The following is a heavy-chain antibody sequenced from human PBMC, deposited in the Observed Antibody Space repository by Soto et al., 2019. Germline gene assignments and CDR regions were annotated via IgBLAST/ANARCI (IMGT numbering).Heavy chain of an antibody. Sequence: GGSLRLSCAASGVTFSTYTMSWVRQAPGKGMECVSAISGTGGSSSYTDSVKGRFTISRDNSKNTLSLQMDSLRAEDTARYYCAKRAVAGRNWYFDLWGRGTLVTVSS. CDR1: GVTFSTYT. CDR2: ISGTGGSS. CDR3: AKRAVAGRNWYFDL. D-gene: IGHD6-19*01. J-gene: IGHJ2*01. V-gene: IGHV3-23*01.